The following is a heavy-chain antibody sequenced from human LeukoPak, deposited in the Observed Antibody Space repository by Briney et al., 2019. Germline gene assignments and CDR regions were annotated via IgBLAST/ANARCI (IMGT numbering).Heavy chain of an antibody. V-gene: IGHV4-38-2*02. CDR1: GYSISSGYY. J-gene: IGHJ4*02. D-gene: IGHD2-21*01. CDR3: ARLEAYCGGDCYSGFDY. CDR2: IYHSGST. Sequence: PSETLSLTCTVSGYSISSGYYWGWIRQPPGKGLEWIGSIYHSGSTYYNPSLKSRVTISVDTSKNPFSLKLSSVTAADTAVYYCARLEAYCGGDCYSGFDYWGQGTLVTVSS.